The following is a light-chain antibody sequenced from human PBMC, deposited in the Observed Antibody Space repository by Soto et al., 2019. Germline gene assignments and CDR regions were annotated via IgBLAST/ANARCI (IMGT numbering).Light chain of an antibody. Sequence: QSALTQPASVCGSPGQSIAISCTGTSTDVGGYDYVSWYQQHPDKAPKLMIYEVTKRPSGVSNHFSGSKSGNTASLTISGLQPEDEADYYCSSHTSGSTRVFGSGTKVTVL. CDR2: EVT. CDR3: SSHTSGSTRV. V-gene: IGLV2-14*01. CDR1: STDVGGYDY. J-gene: IGLJ1*01.